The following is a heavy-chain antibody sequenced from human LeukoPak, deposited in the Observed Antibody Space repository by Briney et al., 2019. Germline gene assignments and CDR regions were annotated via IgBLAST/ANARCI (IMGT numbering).Heavy chain of an antibody. Sequence: GGSLRLSCAASGFTVSSNYMSWVRQAPGKGLEWVSVIYSGGSTYYADSVKGRFTISRDNSKNTLYLQMNSLRAEDTAVYYCARDWEYQLLLNWFDPWGQGTLVTVSS. CDR1: GFTVSSNY. V-gene: IGHV3-66*01. J-gene: IGHJ5*02. D-gene: IGHD2-2*01. CDR3: ARDWEYQLLLNWFDP. CDR2: IYSGGST.